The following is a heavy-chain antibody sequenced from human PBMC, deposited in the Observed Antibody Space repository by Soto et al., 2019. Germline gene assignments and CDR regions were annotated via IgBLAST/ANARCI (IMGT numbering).Heavy chain of an antibody. CDR3: ASNHDNKIDY. Sequence: QLQLQESGPGLVKPSETLSLTCTVSGGSISSSSYYWGWIRQPPGKGLEWIGSIYYSGNTYYNPSLKSRVTISVDTSKNQISLKLSSVTAADTAVYYCASNHDNKIDYWGQGTLVTVSS. CDR2: IYYSGNT. J-gene: IGHJ4*02. V-gene: IGHV4-39*01. D-gene: IGHD3-22*01. CDR1: GGSISSSSYY.